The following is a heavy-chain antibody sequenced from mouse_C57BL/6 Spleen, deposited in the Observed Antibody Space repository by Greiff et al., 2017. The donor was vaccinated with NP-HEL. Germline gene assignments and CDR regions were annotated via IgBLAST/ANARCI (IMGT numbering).Heavy chain of an antibody. CDR3: ARQKNDYDLAWFAY. Sequence: EVQRVESGGGLVQPGGSLKLSCAASGFTFSDYYMYWVRQTPEKRLEWVAYISNGGGSTYYPDTVKGRFTISRDNAKNTLYLQMSRLKSEDTAMYYCARQKNDYDLAWFAYWGQGTLVTVSA. D-gene: IGHD2-4*01. V-gene: IGHV5-12*01. CDR1: GFTFSDYY. CDR2: ISNGGGST. J-gene: IGHJ3*01.